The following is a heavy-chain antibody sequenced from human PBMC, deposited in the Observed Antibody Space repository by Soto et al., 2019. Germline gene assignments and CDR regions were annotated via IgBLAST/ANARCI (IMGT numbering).Heavy chain of an antibody. V-gene: IGHV1-18*01. CDR1: GYTFTSYG. D-gene: IGHD2-21*02. CDR2: ISAYNGNT. CDR3: ARVDRYGGNSAY. Sequence: ASVKVSCKASGYTFTSYGISWVRQAPGQGLEWMGWISAYNGNTNDAQKLQGRVTMTTDTSTSTAYMELRSLRSDDTDVYYCARVDRYGGNSAYWGQGTLVTVSS. J-gene: IGHJ4*02.